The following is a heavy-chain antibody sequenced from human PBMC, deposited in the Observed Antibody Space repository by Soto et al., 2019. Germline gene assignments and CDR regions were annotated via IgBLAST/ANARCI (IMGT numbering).Heavy chain of an antibody. CDR2: ISAYNGNT. J-gene: IGHJ5*02. V-gene: IGHV1-18*01. Sequence: ASVKVSCKASGYTFTSYGISWVRQAPGQGLEWMGWISAYNGNTNYAQKLQGRVTMTTDTSTSTAYMELRSLRSDDTAVYYCARHSEAGYSSSWYSWFDPWGQGTLVTVSS. CDR3: ARHSEAGYSSSWYSWFDP. CDR1: GYTFTSYG. D-gene: IGHD6-13*01.